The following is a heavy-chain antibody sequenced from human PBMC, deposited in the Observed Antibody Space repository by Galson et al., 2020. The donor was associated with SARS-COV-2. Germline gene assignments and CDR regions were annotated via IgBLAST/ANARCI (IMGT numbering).Heavy chain of an antibody. CDR1: GGSISSGGYY. Sequence: SETLSLTCTVSGGSISSGGYYWSWIRQHPGKGLEWIGYIYYSGSTYYNPSLKSRVTISVDTSKNQFSLKLSSVTAADTAVYYCARVGDDGSGSYYLLFDYWGQGTLVTVSS. J-gene: IGHJ4*02. CDR2: IYYSGST. D-gene: IGHD3-10*01. CDR3: ARVGDDGSGSYYLLFDY. V-gene: IGHV4-31*03.